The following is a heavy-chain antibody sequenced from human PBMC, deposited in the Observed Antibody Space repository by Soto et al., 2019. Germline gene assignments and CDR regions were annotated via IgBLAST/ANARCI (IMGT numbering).Heavy chain of an antibody. J-gene: IGHJ4*02. CDR2: IYYSGST. Sequence: PSETLSLTCTVSGGSISSSSYYWGWIRQPPGKGLEWIGSIYYSGSTYYNPSLKSRVTISVDTSKNQFSLKLSSVTAADTAVYYCARDTGSNFYYRGQGTLVTVSS. V-gene: IGHV4-39*07. CDR1: GGSISSSSYY. D-gene: IGHD3-10*01. CDR3: ARDTGSNFYY.